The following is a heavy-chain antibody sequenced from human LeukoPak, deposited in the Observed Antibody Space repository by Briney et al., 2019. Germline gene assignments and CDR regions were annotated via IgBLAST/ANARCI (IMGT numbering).Heavy chain of an antibody. CDR1: GDSVSTYY. J-gene: IGHJ4*02. Sequence: SETLSLTCTVSGDSVSTYYWNWVRQPPGKGLEWIGYIYSYSGSTNYNPSLQSRVTISVDTSKNQFSLTLSSVTAADTAVYYCATGDPYCGADCSFSINYWGQGTLVTVSS. CDR2: IYSYSGST. V-gene: IGHV4-59*02. D-gene: IGHD2-21*01. CDR3: ATGDPYCGADCSFSINY.